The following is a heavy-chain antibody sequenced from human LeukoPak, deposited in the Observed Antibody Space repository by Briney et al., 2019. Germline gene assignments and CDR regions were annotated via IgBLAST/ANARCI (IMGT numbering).Heavy chain of an antibody. D-gene: IGHD2-2*01. J-gene: IGHJ4*02. V-gene: IGHV3-23*01. CDR1: GFSFSSYG. Sequence: GGSLRLSCAASGFSFSSYGMSWVRQAPGKGLEWVSAISGSGGSTYYADSVKGRFTISRDNSKNTLYLQMNSLRAEDTAVYYCAKDQIVVVPAATCDYWGQGTLVTVSS. CDR3: AKDQIVVVPAATCDY. CDR2: ISGSGGST.